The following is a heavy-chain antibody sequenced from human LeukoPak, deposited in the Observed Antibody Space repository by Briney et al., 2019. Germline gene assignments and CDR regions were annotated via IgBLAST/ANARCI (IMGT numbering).Heavy chain of an antibody. D-gene: IGHD5-12*01. CDR2: IYYSGST. J-gene: IGHJ4*02. V-gene: IGHV4-59*08. CDR1: GGSISSYY. Sequence: SETLSPTCTVSGGSISSYYWSWIRQPPGKGLEWIGNIYYSGSTNYNPSPKSRVTISVDTSKNQFSLKLSSVTAADTAVYYCARLRGYYYDYWGQGTQVTVSS. CDR3: ARLRGYYYDY.